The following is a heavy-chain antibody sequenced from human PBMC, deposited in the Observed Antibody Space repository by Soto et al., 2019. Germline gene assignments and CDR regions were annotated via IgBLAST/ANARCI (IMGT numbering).Heavy chain of an antibody. CDR2: IYYSGST. V-gene: IGHV4-30-4*01. Sequence: SETLSLTCTVSGGSISSGDYYWSWIRQPPGKGLEWIGYIYYSGSTYYNPSLKSRVTISVDTSKNQFSLKLSSVTAADTAVYYCARATLNYYGSGSYYNVRNWFDPWGQGTLVTVSS. CDR1: GGSISSGDYY. J-gene: IGHJ5*02. CDR3: ARATLNYYGSGSYYNVRNWFDP. D-gene: IGHD3-10*01.